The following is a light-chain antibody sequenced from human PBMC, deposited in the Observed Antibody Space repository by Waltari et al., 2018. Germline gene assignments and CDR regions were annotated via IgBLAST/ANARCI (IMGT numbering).Light chain of an antibody. V-gene: IGLV6-57*04. CDR1: SGSIADNF. Sequence: NFILTQPHSVSESPGRTVNISCTRRSGSIADNFVQWYQQRPGSAPTTVIYGDNRRPSGVPDRFSGSMDRSSNSASLTISGLKTEDEADYYCQSYDSSDPWVFGGGTKLTVL. CDR2: GDN. CDR3: QSYDSSDPWV. J-gene: IGLJ3*02.